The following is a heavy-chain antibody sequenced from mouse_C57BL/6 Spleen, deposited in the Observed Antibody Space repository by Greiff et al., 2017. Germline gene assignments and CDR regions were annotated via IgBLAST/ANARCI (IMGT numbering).Heavy chain of an antibody. V-gene: IGHV1-53*01. CDR2: INPSNGGT. Sequence: QVQLQQPGTELVKPGASVKLSCKASGYTFTSYWMHWVKQRPGQGLEWIGNINPSNGGTNYNEKFKSKATLTVDKSSSTAYMQLSSLTSEDYAVYYCARSRELGRWYFDVWGTGTTVTVSS. J-gene: IGHJ1*03. CDR3: ARSRELGRWYFDV. D-gene: IGHD4-1*01. CDR1: GYTFTSYW.